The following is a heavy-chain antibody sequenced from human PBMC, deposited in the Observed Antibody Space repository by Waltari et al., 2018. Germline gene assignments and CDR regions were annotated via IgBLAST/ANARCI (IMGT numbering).Heavy chain of an antibody. D-gene: IGHD5-12*01. CDR3: ARFKGRDGYNFAAFDI. Sequence: QVQLVQSGAEVKKPGSSVQVSCKASGGTFSSYAISWVRQAPGQGLEWMGGIIPIFGTANYAQKFQDRVTITADESTSTAYMELSSLRSEDTAVYYCARFKGRDGYNFAAFDIWGQGTMVTVSS. J-gene: IGHJ3*02. CDR2: IIPIFGTA. CDR1: GGTFSSYA. V-gene: IGHV1-69*12.